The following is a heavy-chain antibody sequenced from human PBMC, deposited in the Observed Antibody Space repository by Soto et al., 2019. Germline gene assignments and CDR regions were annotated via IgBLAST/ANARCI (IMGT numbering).Heavy chain of an antibody. CDR2: IYYSGNS. V-gene: IGHV4-39*01. CDR1: GASINTNDHY. D-gene: IGHD5-18*01. Sequence: SETLSLTCTVSGASINTNDHYWAWIRRPPGKGLEWLGSIYYSGNSYYTPSLKSRVTISVDTSKNKFSLKLRSVTAAGTAVYYCARHEGYTYGAPSGAFDIWGPGTMVTVSS. J-gene: IGHJ3*02. CDR3: ARHEGYTYGAPSGAFDI.